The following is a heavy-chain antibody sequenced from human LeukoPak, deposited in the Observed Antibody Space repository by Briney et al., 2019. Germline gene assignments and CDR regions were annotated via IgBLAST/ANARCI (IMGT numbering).Heavy chain of an antibody. J-gene: IGHJ6*02. CDR1: GFTFSSYA. D-gene: IGHD2-15*01. CDR2: ILYDGSNK. V-gene: IGHV3-30-3*01. Sequence: GGSLRLSCAASGFTFSSYAMHWVRQAPGKGLEWVAVILYDGSNKYYADSVKGRFTISRDNSKNTLYLQMNSLRAEDTAVYYCARDPHDIVVVVAATYYYYYGMDVWGQGTTVTVSS. CDR3: ARDPHDIVVVVAATYYYYYGMDV.